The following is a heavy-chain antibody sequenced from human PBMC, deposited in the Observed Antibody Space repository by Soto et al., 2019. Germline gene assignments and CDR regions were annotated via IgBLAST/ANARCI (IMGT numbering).Heavy chain of an antibody. V-gene: IGHV3-23*01. CDR2: ISANGGST. CDR3: AKRSDGSSGPFDY. D-gene: IGHD6-6*01. Sequence: EVQLLESGGGLVQPGGSLRLSCAVSGFTFSSYTMSWVRQAPGKGLEWVSSISANGGSTYYADSVKGRFTISRDNSKNTLYLQMNSLRAEDTAVYYCAKRSDGSSGPFDYWGQGTLVTVSS. J-gene: IGHJ4*02. CDR1: GFTFSSYT.